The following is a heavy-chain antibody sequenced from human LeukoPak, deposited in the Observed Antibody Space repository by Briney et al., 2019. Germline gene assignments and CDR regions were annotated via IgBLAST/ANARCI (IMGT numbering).Heavy chain of an antibody. Sequence: QTGGSLRLSCAASGFTFSSYAMHWVRQALGKGLEWVAVILYDGSNKYYADSVKDRFTISRDKSKKTMYMQMNKLTAEDTAAYLCTTTSGSSFCSSTCCSPYYFGMDIWGQGTTVTVSS. CDR3: TTTSGSSFCSSTCCSPYYFGMDI. J-gene: IGHJ6*02. V-gene: IGHV3-30-3*01. CDR1: GFTFSSYA. D-gene: IGHD2-2*01. CDR2: ILYDGSNK.